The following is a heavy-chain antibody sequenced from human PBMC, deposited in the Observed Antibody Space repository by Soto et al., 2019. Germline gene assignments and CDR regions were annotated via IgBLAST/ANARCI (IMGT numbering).Heavy chain of an antibody. CDR2: INPNSGGT. D-gene: IGHD2-2*01. CDR3: ARVCSSTSCYGRDAFDI. CDR1: GYTFTGYY. J-gene: IGHJ3*02. Sequence: GASVKVSCKASGYTFTGYYMHWVRQAPGQGLEWMGWINPNSGGTNYAQKFQGWVTMTRDTSISTAYMELSRLRSDDTAVYYCARVCSSTSCYGRDAFDIWGQGTMVTVSS. V-gene: IGHV1-2*04.